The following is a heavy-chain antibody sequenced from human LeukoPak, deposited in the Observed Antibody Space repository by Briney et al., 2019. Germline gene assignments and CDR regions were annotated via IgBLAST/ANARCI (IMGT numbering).Heavy chain of an antibody. D-gene: IGHD3-10*01. V-gene: IGHV3-11*01. CDR3: AKMGGLLWFGELSNPNFDY. J-gene: IGHJ4*02. CDR2: ISSSSSTI. Sequence: LSLTCTVSGGSISSSSYYWGWIRQPPEKGLEWVSYISSSSSTIYYADSVKGRFTISKDNAKNSLYLQMNSLRAEDTAVYYCAKMGGLLWFGELSNPNFDYWGQGTLVTVSS. CDR1: GGSISSSSYY.